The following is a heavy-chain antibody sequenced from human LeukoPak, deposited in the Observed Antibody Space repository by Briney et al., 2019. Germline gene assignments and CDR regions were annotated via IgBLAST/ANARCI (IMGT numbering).Heavy chain of an antibody. D-gene: IGHD6-13*01. CDR3: AKSFGYSRSWFDY. CDR2: ISGSGYST. CDR1: GFTFSSYA. J-gene: IGHJ4*02. Sequence: GGSLRLSCAASGFTFSSYAMSWVRQAPGKGLEWVSAISGSGYSTYYADSVKGRFTISRDNSKNTLYLQMNSLRAEDTAVYYCAKSFGYSRSWFDYWGQGTPVTVSS. V-gene: IGHV3-23*01.